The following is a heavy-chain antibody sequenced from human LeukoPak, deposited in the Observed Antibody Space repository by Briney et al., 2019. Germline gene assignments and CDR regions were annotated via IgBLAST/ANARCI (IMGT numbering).Heavy chain of an antibody. V-gene: IGHV1-46*01. Sequence: WASVKVSCKPSGYTFTSYYMHWVRQAPGRGLEWMGIINPSGGSTSYAQKLQGRVTMTRDMSTSTDYMVLSSMRSEDTDVYYCARGGHIVVVPAGRVNWFDPWGQGTLVTVSS. CDR1: GYTFTSYY. J-gene: IGHJ5*02. CDR2: INPSGGST. D-gene: IGHD2-2*01. CDR3: ARGGHIVVVPAGRVNWFDP.